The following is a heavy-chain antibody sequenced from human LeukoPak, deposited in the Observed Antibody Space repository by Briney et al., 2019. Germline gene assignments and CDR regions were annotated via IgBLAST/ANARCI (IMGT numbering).Heavy chain of an antibody. V-gene: IGHV1-46*01. J-gene: IGHJ4*02. Sequence: ASVKVSCKASGYTFTSYYMHWVRQAPGQGLEWMGIINPSGGTTSYAQKFQGRVTMTRDTSTSTVYMELSSLRSEDTAVYYCARNPRGGYYDSSGPLDYWGQGTLVTVSS. CDR3: ARNPRGGYYDSSGPLDY. D-gene: IGHD3-22*01. CDR1: GYTFTSYY. CDR2: INPSGGTT.